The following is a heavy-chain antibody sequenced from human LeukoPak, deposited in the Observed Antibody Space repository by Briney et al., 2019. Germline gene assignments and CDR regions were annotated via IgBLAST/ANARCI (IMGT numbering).Heavy chain of an antibody. CDR3: AKVKGIVGVLDY. D-gene: IGHD1-26*01. CDR2: ISGSGGST. J-gene: IGHJ4*02. Sequence: GGSLRLSCAASGIIFSNAWMSWIRQAPGKGLEWVSAISGSGGSTYYADSVKGRFTISRDNSKNTLYLQMNSLRAEDTAVYYCAKVKGIVGVLDYWGQGTLVTVSS. V-gene: IGHV3-23*01. CDR1: GIIFSNAW.